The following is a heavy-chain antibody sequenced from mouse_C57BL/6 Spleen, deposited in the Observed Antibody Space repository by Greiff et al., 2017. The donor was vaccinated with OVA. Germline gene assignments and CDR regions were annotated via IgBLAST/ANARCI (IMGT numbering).Heavy chain of an antibody. J-gene: IGHJ1*03. CDR2: IYPSDSET. D-gene: IGHD2-4*01. V-gene: IGHV1-61*01. CDR3: ARGDYDGDWYFDV. Sequence: QVQLQQPGAELVRPGSSVKLSCKASGYTFTSYWMDWVKQRPGQGLEWIGNIYPSDSETHYNQKFKDKATLTVDKSSSTAYMQLSSLTSGDSAVYYCARGDYDGDWYFDVWGTGTTVTVSS. CDR1: GYTFTSYW.